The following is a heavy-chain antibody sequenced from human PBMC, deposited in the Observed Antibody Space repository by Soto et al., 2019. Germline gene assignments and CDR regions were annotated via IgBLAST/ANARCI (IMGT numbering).Heavy chain of an antibody. V-gene: IGHV1-18*01. J-gene: IGHJ2*01. CDR2: ISASTRNT. Sequence: QVELVQSGAEVKKPGASVKVSCQASGYTFSDYAISWVRQAPGQGLEWMGWISASTRNTDQAQNFQGRVIMTLDTSPNTAYMELRSLRSDDTGVYYCVRCYCSVGSCYACWHFDLWGRGTLVTVSS. D-gene: IGHD2-15*01. CDR3: VRCYCSVGSCYACWHFDL. CDR1: GYTFSDYA.